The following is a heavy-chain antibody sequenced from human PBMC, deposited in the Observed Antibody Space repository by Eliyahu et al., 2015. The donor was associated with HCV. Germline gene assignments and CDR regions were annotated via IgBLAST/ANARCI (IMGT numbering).Heavy chain of an antibody. CDR1: GFIFXNYW. D-gene: IGHD1-26*01. Sequence: EVQLVESGGGLVQPGGSLRLSCAASGFIFXNYWMHWVRQAPGKGLVWVSRISSDGSNTNYADSVKGRFTISRDNAKNTLYLQMNSLRVEDTAVYYCARIIVGATGIDYWGQGTLVTVSS. CDR3: ARIIVGATGIDY. J-gene: IGHJ4*02. V-gene: IGHV3-74*01. CDR2: ISSDGSNT.